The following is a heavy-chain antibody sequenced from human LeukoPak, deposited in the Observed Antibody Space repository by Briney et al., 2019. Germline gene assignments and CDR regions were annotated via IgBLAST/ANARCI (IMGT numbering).Heavy chain of an antibody. CDR2: IYYSGST. CDR3: AASYVLDY. D-gene: IGHD3-10*02. CDR1: GGPIGSYY. J-gene: IGHJ4*02. V-gene: IGHV4-59*01. Sequence: SETLSLTCTVSGGPIGSYYWSWLRQPPGKGLEWIGYIYYSGSTNYNPSLKSRVTISVDTSKNQFSLKLSSVTAADTAVYYCAASYVLDYWGQGTLVTVSS.